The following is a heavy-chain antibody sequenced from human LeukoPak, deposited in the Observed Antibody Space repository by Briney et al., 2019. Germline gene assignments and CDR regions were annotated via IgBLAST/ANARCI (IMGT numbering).Heavy chain of an antibody. Sequence: GGSLRLSCAASTFSFSEYPMGWVRQAPGKGLEWVSGISAGGDGTYYADPVKGRFTISRDNSKNTLYLQMNSLRAEDTAVYYCAKDPPVYSSSWRGKFDYWGQGTLVTVSS. D-gene: IGHD6-13*01. CDR1: TFSFSEYP. CDR3: AKDPPVYSSSWRGKFDY. CDR2: ISAGGDGT. J-gene: IGHJ4*02. V-gene: IGHV3-23*01.